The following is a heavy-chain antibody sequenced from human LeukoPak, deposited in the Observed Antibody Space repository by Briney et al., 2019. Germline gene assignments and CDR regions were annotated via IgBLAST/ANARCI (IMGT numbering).Heavy chain of an antibody. Sequence: GESLKISCKGSGYSFNTYWIGWVRQMPGKGLEWMGIIYPGDSDTKYSPSFQGQVTISADKSISTAYLQWSSLKASDTAMYYCARQVRVFGVVIVGWFDPWGQGTLVTVSS. CDR1: GYSFNTYW. CDR2: IYPGDSDT. D-gene: IGHD3-3*01. CDR3: ARQVRVFGVVIVGWFDP. J-gene: IGHJ5*02. V-gene: IGHV5-51*01.